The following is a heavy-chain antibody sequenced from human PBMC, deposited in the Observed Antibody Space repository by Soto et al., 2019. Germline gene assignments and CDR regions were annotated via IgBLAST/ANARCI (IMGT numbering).Heavy chain of an antibody. CDR2: INPSGGST. D-gene: IGHD6-6*01. J-gene: IGHJ6*03. Sequence: QVQLVQSGAEVKKPGASVKVSCKASGYTFTSYYMHWVRQAPGQGLEWMGIINPSGGSTSYAQKFQGRVTMTRDTSTSTVYMELSSLRSEDTAVYYCARGTGCIAPRHYYYYYVDVWGKGTAVTVSS. V-gene: IGHV1-46*03. CDR3: ARGTGCIAPRHYYYYYVDV. CDR1: GYTFTSYY.